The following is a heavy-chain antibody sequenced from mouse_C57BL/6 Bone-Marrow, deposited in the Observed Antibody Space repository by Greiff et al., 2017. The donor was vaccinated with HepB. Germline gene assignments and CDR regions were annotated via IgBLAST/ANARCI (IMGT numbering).Heavy chain of an antibody. D-gene: IGHD1-1*01. J-gene: IGHJ4*01. CDR2: ISNGGGST. CDR3: ARPFYPYDYAMDY. CDR1: GFTFSDYY. Sequence: EVMLVESGGGLVKPGGSLKLSCAASGFTFSDYYMYWVRQTPEKRLEWVAYISNGGGSTYYPDTVKGRFTISRDNAKNTLYLQMSRLKSEDTAMYYCARPFYPYDYAMDYWGQGTSVTVSS. V-gene: IGHV5-12*01.